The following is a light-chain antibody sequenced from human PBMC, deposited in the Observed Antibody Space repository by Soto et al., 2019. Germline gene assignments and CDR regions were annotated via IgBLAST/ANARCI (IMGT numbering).Light chain of an antibody. J-gene: IGLJ2*01. CDR2: DVS. CDR3: SSNSISSVV. V-gene: IGLV2-14*03. CDR1: SSDIGGYNY. Sequence: QSALTQPASVSGSPGQSITISCTGTSSDIGGYNYVSWYQQHPGKAPKLMIFDVSNRPSGLSNRFSGSKSGNTASLTISGVRAEDEADYYCSSNSISSVVFGGGTKLTVL.